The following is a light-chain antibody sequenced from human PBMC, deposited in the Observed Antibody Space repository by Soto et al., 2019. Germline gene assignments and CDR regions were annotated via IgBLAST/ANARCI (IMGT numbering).Light chain of an antibody. CDR3: SSYAGSNNFVV. V-gene: IGLV2-8*01. CDR2: EVT. Sequence: QSALTQPPSASGSPGQSVTISCTGTSSDVGGYNYVSWYQQHPGNAPKLMIYEVTKRPSGVPDRFSGSKSGNTASLTVSGLQDEDEGDFYCSSYAGSNNFVVFGGGTKLTVL. J-gene: IGLJ2*01. CDR1: SSDVGGYNY.